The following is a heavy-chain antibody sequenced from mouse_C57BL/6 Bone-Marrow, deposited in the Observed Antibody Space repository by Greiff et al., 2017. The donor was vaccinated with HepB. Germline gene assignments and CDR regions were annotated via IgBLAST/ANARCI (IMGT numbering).Heavy chain of an antibody. CDR3: ARHGPPYDYDAMDY. CDR1: GYPFTEYT. V-gene: IGHV1-62-2*01. CDR2: FYPGSGSI. Sequence: VQLQQSGAELVKPGASVKLSCKASGYPFTEYTIHWVQQRSGPGLEWIGWFYPGSGSIKYNEKFKDKATLTADKSSSTVYMEHSRVTSEDSAVSFCARHGPPYDYDAMDYWGQGTSGTVSS. J-gene: IGHJ4*01.